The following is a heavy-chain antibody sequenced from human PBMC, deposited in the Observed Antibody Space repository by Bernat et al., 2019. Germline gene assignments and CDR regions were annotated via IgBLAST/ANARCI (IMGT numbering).Heavy chain of an antibody. CDR2: IGGSGGST. CDR1: GFTFSTYA. J-gene: IGHJ3*02. Sequence: EVQLVESGGGLVQPGGSLRLYCAASGFTFSTYAMSWGLQAPGKGLEWVSAIGGSGGSTIYPSPVKCRSTLSIANPRNTTYLQMTSLIAEDTAVYYCANHVGNPSGAFDIWGQGTMVTVSS. V-gene: IGHV3-23*04. D-gene: IGHD7-27*01. CDR3: ANHVGNPSGAFDI.